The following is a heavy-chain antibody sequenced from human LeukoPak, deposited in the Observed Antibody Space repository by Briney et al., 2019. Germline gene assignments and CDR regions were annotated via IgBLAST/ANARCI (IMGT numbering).Heavy chain of an antibody. J-gene: IGHJ4*02. CDR3: ARGEAADYFDY. CDR2: ISSSSSYI. CDR1: GFTFSSYS. V-gene: IGHV3-21*01. Sequence: PGGSLRLSCAASGFTFSSYSMNWVRQAPGKGLEWVSSISSSSSYIKYADSVKGRFTISRDNAKNSLYLQMNSLRAEDTAVYYCARGEAADYFDYWGQGTLVTVSS. D-gene: IGHD6-13*01.